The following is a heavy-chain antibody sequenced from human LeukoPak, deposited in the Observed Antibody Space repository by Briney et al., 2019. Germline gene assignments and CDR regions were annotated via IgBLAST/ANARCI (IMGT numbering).Heavy chain of an antibody. V-gene: IGHV4-59*08. CDR3: ARLNVIPIFGGAFRWFDP. D-gene: IGHD3-3*01. CDR2: IYYSGST. Sequence: PSETLSLTCTVSGGSISNYYWSWIRQPPGKGLEWIGYIYYSGSTNYNPSLKSRFTISVDTSKNQLALKLSSVTDADTAVYYSARLNVIPIFGGAFRWFDPWGQGTLVTVSS. CDR1: GGSISNYY. J-gene: IGHJ5*02.